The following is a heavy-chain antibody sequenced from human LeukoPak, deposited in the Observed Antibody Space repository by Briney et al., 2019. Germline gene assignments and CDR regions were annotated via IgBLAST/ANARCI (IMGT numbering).Heavy chain of an antibody. Sequence: GGSLRLSCAASGFTFSSYGMNWDRQAPGKGLEWVSGITGRGESTYYADSVKGRFTISRDNSKNTLYLQMNSLRAGDTAIYYCAKDRRLASFDYGGQGTLVTVSS. CDR1: GFTFSSYG. D-gene: IGHD6-25*01. CDR3: AKDRRLASFDY. CDR2: ITGRGEST. J-gene: IGHJ4*02. V-gene: IGHV3-23*01.